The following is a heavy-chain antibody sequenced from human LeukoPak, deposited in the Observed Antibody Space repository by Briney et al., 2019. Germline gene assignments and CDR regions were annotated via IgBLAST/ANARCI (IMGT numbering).Heavy chain of an antibody. Sequence: GGSLRLSCAASGFTFSSYSMNWVRQAPGKGLEWVSSISSSSSYIYYADSVKGRFTISRDNAKNSLYLQMNSLRAEDTAVYYCARQIDSSGYWAGDAFDIWGQGTMVTVSS. J-gene: IGHJ3*02. D-gene: IGHD3-22*01. V-gene: IGHV3-21*01. CDR2: ISSSSSYI. CDR3: ARQIDSSGYWAGDAFDI. CDR1: GFTFSSYS.